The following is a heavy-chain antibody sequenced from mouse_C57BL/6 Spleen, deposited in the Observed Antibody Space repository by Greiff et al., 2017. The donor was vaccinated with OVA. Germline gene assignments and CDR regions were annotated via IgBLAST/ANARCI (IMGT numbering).Heavy chain of an antibody. CDR2: IYPGGGYT. CDR3: ARVTTVVAGDYYAMDY. D-gene: IGHD1-1*01. J-gene: IGHJ4*01. Sequence: VQLQQSGAELVRPGTSVKMSCKASGYTFTNYWIGWAKQRPGHGLEWIGDIYPGGGYTNYNEKFKGKATLTADKSSSTAYMQFSSLTSEDSAIYYSARVTTVVAGDYYAMDYWGQGTSVTVSS. V-gene: IGHV1-63*01. CDR1: GYTFTNYW.